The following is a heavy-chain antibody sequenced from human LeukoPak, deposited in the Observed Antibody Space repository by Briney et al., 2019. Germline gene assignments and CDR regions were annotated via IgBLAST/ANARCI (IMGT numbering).Heavy chain of an antibody. D-gene: IGHD4-17*01. J-gene: IGHJ4*02. CDR1: GGSISSSSYY. V-gene: IGHV4-39*07. CDR2: IYYSEST. Sequence: SETLSLTCTVSGGSISSSSYYWGWIRQPPGKGLEWIGSIYYSESTYQNPSLKSRVTISVDTSKNQFSLKLSSVTAADTAVYYCARIPTVTFFDYWGQGTLVTVSS. CDR3: ARIPTVTFFDY.